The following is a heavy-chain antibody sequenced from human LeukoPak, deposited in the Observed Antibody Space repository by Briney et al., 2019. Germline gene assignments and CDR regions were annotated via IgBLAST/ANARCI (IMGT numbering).Heavy chain of an antibody. V-gene: IGHV3-23*01. J-gene: IGHJ6*02. CDR3: AKERWELQGEFYHYYGMDV. CDR2: ISGSGGVT. Sequence: GGSLRLFCAASGFTFSSNAMSWVRQAPGKGLEWVSSISGSGGVTYYADSVKGRFTISRDNSKNTLYLQMNSLRAEYTAVYYCAKERWELQGEFYHYYGMDVWGQGTTVTVSS. CDR1: GFTFSSNA. D-gene: IGHD1-26*01.